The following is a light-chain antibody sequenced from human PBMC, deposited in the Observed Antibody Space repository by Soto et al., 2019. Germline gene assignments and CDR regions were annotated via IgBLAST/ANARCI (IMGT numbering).Light chain of an antibody. CDR3: QKYGSVPFT. V-gene: IGKV1-27*01. CDR1: QGISNS. J-gene: IGKJ3*01. CDR2: AAS. Sequence: DIQMTQSPSSLSASVGDRVTITCRASQGISNSLAWYQQKPGKVPKLLIYAASTLQSGVLSRFSGSGSGTDFTLTISSLQPEDVATYYCQKYGSVPFTFGPGTKVDIK.